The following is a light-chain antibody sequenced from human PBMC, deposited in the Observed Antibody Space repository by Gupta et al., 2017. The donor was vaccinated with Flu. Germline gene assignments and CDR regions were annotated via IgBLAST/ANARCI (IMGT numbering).Light chain of an antibody. CDR2: DDS. V-gene: IGLV3-21*02. CDR1: DIGSKR. Sequence: SSVLTQAPPVSVVPGQTARITCGGNDIGSKRVYWYPQKPGEAPGLVVYDDSCRRSGVPERFSGSHSGNTATLTISRVEGGEEADYYCQVWDSTSDHPRLFGGGTKLTVL. CDR3: QVWDSTSDHPRL. J-gene: IGLJ3*02.